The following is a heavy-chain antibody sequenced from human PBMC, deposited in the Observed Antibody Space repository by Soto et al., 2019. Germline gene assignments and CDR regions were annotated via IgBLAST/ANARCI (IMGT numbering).Heavy chain of an antibody. Sequence: PGGSLRLSCVGSGFTFISYEMSWVRQAPGKGLEWVSNIRSSGRSINYADSVKGRFTISRDNAKNSLYLQMNSLRAEDTAVYYCTRVRDSNDYWGQGTLVTVSS. J-gene: IGHJ4*02. CDR2: IRSSGRSI. CDR3: TRVRDSNDY. CDR1: GFTFISYE. D-gene: IGHD3-22*01. V-gene: IGHV3-48*03.